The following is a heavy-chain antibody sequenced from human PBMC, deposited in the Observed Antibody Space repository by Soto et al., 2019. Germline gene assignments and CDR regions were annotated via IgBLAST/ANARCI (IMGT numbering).Heavy chain of an antibody. Sequence: EVQLLESGGGLVHPGGSLRLSCEVSEFTFSSYAMSWVRQAPGKGLEWVSTISGSGVSTYYGDSVKGRFTISRDNAKNTLYLQMNSLRVEDTATYYCAKDRGVVVVVTTGGAFDLWGQGTMVTVSS. D-gene: IGHD3-22*01. CDR1: EFTFSSYA. CDR3: AKDRGVVVVVTTGGAFDL. V-gene: IGHV3-23*01. CDR2: ISGSGVST. J-gene: IGHJ3*01.